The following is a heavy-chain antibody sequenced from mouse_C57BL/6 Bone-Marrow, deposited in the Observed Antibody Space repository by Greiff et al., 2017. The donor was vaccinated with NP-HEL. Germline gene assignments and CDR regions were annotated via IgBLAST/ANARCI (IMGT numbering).Heavy chain of an antibody. D-gene: IGHD2-12*01. J-gene: IGHJ1*03. CDR3: TRDDGYWYFDV. CDR1: GYTFTSYW. CDR2: IYPGNSDT. Sequence: EVQGVESGTVLARPGASVKMSCKTSGYTFTSYWMHWVKQRPGQGLEWIGAIYPGNSDTSYNQKFKGKAKLTAVTSASTAYMELSSLTNEDSAVYYCTRDDGYWYFDVWGTGTTVTVSS. V-gene: IGHV1-5*01.